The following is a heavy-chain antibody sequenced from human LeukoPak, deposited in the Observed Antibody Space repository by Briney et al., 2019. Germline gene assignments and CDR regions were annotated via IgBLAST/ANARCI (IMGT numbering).Heavy chain of an antibody. CDR3: ARDYLYYYDSSSYYSDY. D-gene: IGHD3-22*01. V-gene: IGHV3-53*01. CDR2: IYSGGST. CDR1: GFTVSSNY. Sequence: PGGSLRLSCAASGFTVSSNYMSWVRQAPGKGLEWVSVIYSGGSTYYADSVKGRFTISRDNSKNTLYLQMNSLRAEDTAVYYCARDYLYYYDSSSYYSDYWGQGTLVTVSS. J-gene: IGHJ4*02.